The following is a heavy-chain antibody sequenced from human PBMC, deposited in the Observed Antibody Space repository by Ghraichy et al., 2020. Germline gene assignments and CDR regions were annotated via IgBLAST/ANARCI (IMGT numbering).Heavy chain of an antibody. CDR3: ATDLRYSSGCRLDY. D-gene: IGHD6-19*01. CDR2: FDPEDGET. V-gene: IGHV1-24*01. J-gene: IGHJ4*02. Sequence: ASVKVSCKVSGYTLTELSMHWVRQAPGKGLEWMGGFDPEDGETIYAQKFQGRVTMTEDTSTDTAYMELSSLRSEDTAVYYCATDLRYSSGCRLDYWGQGTLVTVSS. CDR1: GYTLTELS.